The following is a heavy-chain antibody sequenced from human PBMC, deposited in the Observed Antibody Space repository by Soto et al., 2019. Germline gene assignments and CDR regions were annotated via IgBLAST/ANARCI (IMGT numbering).Heavy chain of an antibody. J-gene: IGHJ5*02. CDR1: GGTFSSYA. D-gene: IGHD2-2*01. Sequence: SVKVSCKASGGTFSSYAISWVRQAPGQGLGWMGGIIPIFGTANYAQKFQGRVTITADESTSTAYMELSSLRSEDTAVYYCARDIVVVPAAVNWFDPWGQGTLVTVSS. V-gene: IGHV1-69*13. CDR3: ARDIVVVPAAVNWFDP. CDR2: IIPIFGTA.